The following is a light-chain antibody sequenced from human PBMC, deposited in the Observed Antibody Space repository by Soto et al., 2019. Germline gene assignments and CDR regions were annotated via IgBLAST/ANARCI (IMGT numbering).Light chain of an antibody. V-gene: IGLV2-14*01. CDR1: SSDVGGYDY. CDR3: NSATHANTVV. CDR2: AVS. Sequence: QSVLTQPASVSGSPGQSITISCTGTSSDVGGYDYVSWYRHHPGKAPKLMIDAVSNRPLGVSNRFSGSKSGNTASLTISGLQAEDEADYYCNSATHANTVVFGGGTQLTVL. J-gene: IGLJ2*01.